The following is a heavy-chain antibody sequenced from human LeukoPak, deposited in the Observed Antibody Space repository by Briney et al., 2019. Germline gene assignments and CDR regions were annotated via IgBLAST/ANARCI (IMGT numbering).Heavy chain of an antibody. J-gene: IGHJ4*02. D-gene: IGHD6-13*01. V-gene: IGHV3-21*01. CDR3: AREWGIAAATDY. CDR1: GFTFSNYA. CDR2: ISSSSSYI. Sequence: PGASLRLSCAASGFTFSNYAMSWVRQAPGKGLEWVSSISSSSSYIYYADSVKGRFTISRDNAKNSLYLQMNSLRAEDTAVYYCAREWGIAAATDYWGQGTLVTVSS.